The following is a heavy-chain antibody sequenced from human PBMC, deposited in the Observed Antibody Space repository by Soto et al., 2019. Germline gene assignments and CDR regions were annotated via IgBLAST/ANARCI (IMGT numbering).Heavy chain of an antibody. CDR3: ARGRRRYYGSGSYYMQPSLDP. V-gene: IGHV4-34*01. CDR2: MNHSGRS. Sequence: QVQLQQWGAGLLKPSETLSLTCAVYGESFSDYYWTWIRQPPGKGLEWIGEMNHSGRSNYTPSLRXXVTISVDTSKXXFXLXXRSGTAADTAVYYCARGRRRYYGSGSYYMQPSLDPWSQGILVTVSS. D-gene: IGHD3-10*01. CDR1: GESFSDYY. J-gene: IGHJ5*02.